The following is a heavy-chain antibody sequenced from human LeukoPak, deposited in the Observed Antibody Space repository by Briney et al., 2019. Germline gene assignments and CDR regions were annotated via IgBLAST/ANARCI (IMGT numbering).Heavy chain of an antibody. CDR3: ARAQDYCSGGSCYGYFQH. Sequence: GGSLRLSCAASGFTVSSNYMTWVRQAPGKGLEWVSTLYNGGSPHYADSVKGRFTISSDKSKNTLFLQMNSLRAEDTAVYYCARAQDYCSGGSCYGYFQHWGQGSLVTVSS. D-gene: IGHD2-15*01. J-gene: IGHJ1*01. CDR2: LYNGGSP. CDR1: GFTVSSNY. V-gene: IGHV3-53*01.